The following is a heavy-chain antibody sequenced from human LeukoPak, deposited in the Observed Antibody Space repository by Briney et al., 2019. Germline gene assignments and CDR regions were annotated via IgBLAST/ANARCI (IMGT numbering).Heavy chain of an antibody. CDR3: ARMAKVTWTFDI. CDR2: ISYDGSNK. CDR1: GFTFSSYG. V-gene: IGHV3-30*03. Sequence: QAGGSLRLSCAASGFTFSSYGMHWVRQAPGKGLEWVAVISYDGSNKYYADSVKGRFTISRDNSKNTLYLQMNSLRAEDTAVYYCARMAKVTWTFDIWGQGTMVTVSS. J-gene: IGHJ3*02. D-gene: IGHD5-24*01.